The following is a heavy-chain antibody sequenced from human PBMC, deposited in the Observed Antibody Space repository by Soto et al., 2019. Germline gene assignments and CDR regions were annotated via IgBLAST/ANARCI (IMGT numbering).Heavy chain of an antibody. CDR1: GGTFSSHA. CDR3: ARGRRFEVGDYYGMDV. Sequence: QVQLVQSGAEVKKPGSSVKVSCKASGGTFSSHAISWVRQAPGQGLEWMGGIIPIFGTANSVQKFRGRVTITADEAATTAYMELSNLTSDDTAVYYCARGRRFEVGDYYGMDVWGQGTMVTVSS. CDR2: IIPIFGTA. J-gene: IGHJ6*02. V-gene: IGHV1-69*01. D-gene: IGHD3-3*01.